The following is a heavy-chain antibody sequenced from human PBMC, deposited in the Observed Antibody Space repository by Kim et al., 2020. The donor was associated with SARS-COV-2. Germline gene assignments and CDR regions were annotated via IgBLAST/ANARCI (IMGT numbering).Heavy chain of an antibody. CDR2: ISGSGGST. CDR1: GFTFSSYA. J-gene: IGHJ4*02. D-gene: IGHD6-25*01. CDR3: AKDSSRLQSVPYYFDY. Sequence: GGSLRLSCAASGFTFSSYAMSWVRQAPGKGLEWVSAISGSGGSTYYADSVKGRFTISRDNSKNTLYLQMNSLRAEDTAVYYCAKDSSRLQSVPYYFDYWGQGTLVTVSS. V-gene: IGHV3-23*01.